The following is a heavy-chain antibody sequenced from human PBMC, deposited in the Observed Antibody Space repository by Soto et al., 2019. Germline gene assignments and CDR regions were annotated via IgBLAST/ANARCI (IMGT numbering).Heavy chain of an antibody. J-gene: IGHJ4*02. CDR3: AREGGLGVAAAGKGYFDY. Sequence: SGGSLRLSCAASGFTFSSYGMHWVRQAPGKGLEWVAVIWYDGSNKYYADSVKGRFTISRDNSKNTLYLQMNSLRAEDTAVYYCAREGGLGVAAAGKGYFDYWGQGTLVTVSS. D-gene: IGHD6-13*01. V-gene: IGHV3-33*01. CDR1: GFTFSSYG. CDR2: IWYDGSNK.